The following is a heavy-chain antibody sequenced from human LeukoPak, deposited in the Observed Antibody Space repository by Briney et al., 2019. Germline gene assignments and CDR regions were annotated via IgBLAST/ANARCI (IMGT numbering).Heavy chain of an antibody. J-gene: IGHJ4*02. D-gene: IGHD1-26*01. CDR2: INTGGNDI. V-gene: IGHV3-74*01. CDR3: ASGRVGATFSDY. Sequence: GGSLRLSCAASGFTFSAYWMHWVRQAPGKGLVWLSRINTGGNDITYADSVKGRFTISRDNAKNTLYLQMNSLRAEDTAVYYCASGRVGATFSDYWGQGTLVTVSS. CDR1: GFTFSAYW.